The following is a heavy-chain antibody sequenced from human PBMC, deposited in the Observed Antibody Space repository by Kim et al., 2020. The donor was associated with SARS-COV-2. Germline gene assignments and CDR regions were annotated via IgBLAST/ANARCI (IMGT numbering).Heavy chain of an antibody. CDR3: ARGKYFGLYYYSYMDA. CDR1: DESFTGHY. Sequence: SETLSLTCVVHDESFTGHYWSWVRQPPGKGLEWIGEVSHSGDTKYNPSLDSRVTISLDTSKKQFSLILSSVTAADTAVYFCARGKYFGLYYYSYMDAWGKGTTVAVSS. J-gene: IGHJ6*03. D-gene: IGHD3-10*01. CDR2: VSHSGDT. V-gene: IGHV4-34*01.